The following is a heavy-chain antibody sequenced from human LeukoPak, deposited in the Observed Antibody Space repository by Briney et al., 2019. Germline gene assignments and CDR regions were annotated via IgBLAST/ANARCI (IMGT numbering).Heavy chain of an antibody. J-gene: IGHJ3*02. CDR1: GGSISSGDYY. Sequence: SETLSLTCTVSGGSISSGDYYWSWIRQPPGKGLEWIGYIYYSGSTYYNPSLKSRVTISVDTSKNQFSLKLSSVTAADTAVYYCARGGSTVTTPDAFDIWGQGTLVTVSS. D-gene: IGHD4-17*01. V-gene: IGHV4-30-4*01. CDR2: IYYSGST. CDR3: ARGGSTVTTPDAFDI.